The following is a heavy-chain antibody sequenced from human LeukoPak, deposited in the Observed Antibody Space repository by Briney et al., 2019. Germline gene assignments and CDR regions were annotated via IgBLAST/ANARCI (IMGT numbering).Heavy chain of an antibody. V-gene: IGHV3-23*01. D-gene: IGHD5-18*01. CDR1: GFIFSSYA. CDR3: AKGGYSYGPTVDY. CDR2: ISASGGSI. Sequence: PGGSLRLSCAASGFIFSSYAMSWVRQAPGKGLEWVSAISASGGSIYYADSVKGRFTMSRDNSQDTLYLQMNSLRAEDPAVYYCAKGGYSYGPTVDYWGQGTLVTVSS. J-gene: IGHJ4*02.